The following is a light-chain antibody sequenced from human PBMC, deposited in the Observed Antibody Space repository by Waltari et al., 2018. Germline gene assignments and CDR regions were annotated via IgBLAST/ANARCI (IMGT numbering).Light chain of an antibody. CDR1: SSDVGAYNF. V-gene: IGLV2-23*02. J-gene: IGLJ2*01. Sequence: QSALTQPASESGSPGTAIPIPCTGTSSDVGAYNFVSWYQQHPGKAPKFMIYGVSQRSSGVANLFSGSKSGNTASLTISGRQAEDEAYYYCCSYAGTSTVIFGGGTKLTVL. CDR2: GVS. CDR3: CSYAGTSTVI.